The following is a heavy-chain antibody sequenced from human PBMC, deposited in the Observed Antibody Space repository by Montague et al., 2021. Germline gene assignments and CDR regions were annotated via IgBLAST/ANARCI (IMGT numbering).Heavy chain of an antibody. CDR1: GDSISSYY. V-gene: IGHV4-59*01. D-gene: IGHD6-19*01. Sequence: SETLSLTCTVSGDSISSYYWSWIRQPPGKGLEWIGYFYYSGSTNYNPSLKSRVTMSLNTSKNQFSLKLSSVTAADTAIYYCARSSTQWLVFGYWGQGTLVTDSS. CDR2: FYYSGST. J-gene: IGHJ4*02. CDR3: ARSSTQWLVFGY.